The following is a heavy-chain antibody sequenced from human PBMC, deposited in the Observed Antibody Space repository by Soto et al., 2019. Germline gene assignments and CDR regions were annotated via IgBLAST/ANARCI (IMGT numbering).Heavy chain of an antibody. D-gene: IGHD3-22*01. V-gene: IGHV3-23*01. CDR1: GFTFSSYA. CDR3: AKPDYYDCSFYYFDY. Sequence: GGSLRLSCAASGFTFSSYAMSWVRQAPGKGLEWVSAISGSGGSTYYADSVKGRFTISRDNSKNTLYLQMNSLRAEDTAVYYCAKPDYYDCSFYYFDYWGQGTLVTVSS. CDR2: ISGSGGST. J-gene: IGHJ4*02.